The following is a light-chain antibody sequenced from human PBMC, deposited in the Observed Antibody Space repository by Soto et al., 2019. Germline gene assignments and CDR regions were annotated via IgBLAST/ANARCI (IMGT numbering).Light chain of an antibody. Sequence: EIVLTQSPGTLSLSPGERATLSCRASQSVSSSSLAWYQQKPGQAPRLLIFGASSRATDIPDRFSGSVSGTDFTLTISRLEPDDFAVYYCQQSGNSPQKYTFGQGTKMEI. V-gene: IGKV3-20*01. J-gene: IGKJ2*01. CDR2: GAS. CDR3: QQSGNSPQKYT. CDR1: QSVSSSS.